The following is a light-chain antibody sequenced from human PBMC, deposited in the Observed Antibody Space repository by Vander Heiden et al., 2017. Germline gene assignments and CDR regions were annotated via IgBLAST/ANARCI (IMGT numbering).Light chain of an antibody. CDR2: GTS. Sequence: EIDLTQSPCTLSLSLGERATLSCRASQSVSSTYLAWYQQKPGQAPKLLIHGTSSRHTGFPERFSGSGFGTDFTLTIRGLQPEDFAVYYCQQYGSSPYTFGPGTKLEIK. J-gene: IGKJ2*01. CDR1: QSVSSTY. CDR3: QQYGSSPYT. V-gene: IGKV3-20*01.